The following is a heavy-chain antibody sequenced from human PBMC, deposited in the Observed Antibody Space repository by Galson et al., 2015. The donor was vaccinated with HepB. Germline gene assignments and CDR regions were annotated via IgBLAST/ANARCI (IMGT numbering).Heavy chain of an antibody. Sequence: SLRLSCAASGFTFNSYWMSWVRQAPGKGLEWVANIKQDGSEKYYVDSVKGRFTISRDNAKNSLYLQMNSLRAEDTAVYYCATGRYRRFDYCGQGTLVTVSS. CDR3: ATGRYRRFDY. CDR2: IKQDGSEK. J-gene: IGHJ4*02. CDR1: GFTFNSYW. V-gene: IGHV3-7*05. D-gene: IGHD1-26*01.